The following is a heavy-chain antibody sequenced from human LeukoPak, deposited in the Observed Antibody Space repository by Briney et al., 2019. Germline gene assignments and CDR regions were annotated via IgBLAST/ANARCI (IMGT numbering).Heavy chain of an antibody. V-gene: IGHV1-69*13. D-gene: IGHD2-2*01. J-gene: IGHJ6*02. CDR1: GGTFSSYA. Sequence: ASVKVSCKASGGTFSSYAISWVRQAPGQGLEWMGGIIPIFGTANYAQKFQGRVTITADESTSTAYMELSSLRSEDTAVYYCARDLGYCSSTSCYASYYYYGMDVWGQGTTVTVSS. CDR2: IIPIFGTA. CDR3: ARDLGYCSSTSCYASYYYYGMDV.